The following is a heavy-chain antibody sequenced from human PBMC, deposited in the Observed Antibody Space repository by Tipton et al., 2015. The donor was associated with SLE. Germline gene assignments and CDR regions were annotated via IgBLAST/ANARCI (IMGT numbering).Heavy chain of an antibody. CDR3: ARETPIRAAAAGTIDY. CDR1: GYSISSGYY. V-gene: IGHV4-38-2*02. J-gene: IGHJ4*02. Sequence: TLSLTCAVSGYSISSGYYWGWIRQPPGKGLEWIGRIYHSGSTYYNPSLKSRVTISVDTSKNQFSLKLSSVTAADTAVYYCARETPIRAAAAGTIDYWGQGTLVTVSS. CDR2: IYHSGST. D-gene: IGHD6-13*01.